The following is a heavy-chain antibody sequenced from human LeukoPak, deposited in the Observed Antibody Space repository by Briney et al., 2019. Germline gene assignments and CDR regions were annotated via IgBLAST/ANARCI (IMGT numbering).Heavy chain of an antibody. CDR1: GFTFDDYA. V-gene: IGHV3-9*01. CDR2: ISWNSGSI. D-gene: IGHD2-2*01. Sequence: GGSLRLSCAASGFTFDDYAMHWVRQAPGKGLEWVSSISWNSGSIGYADSVKGRFTISRDNAKNSLYLQMNSLRAEDTALYYCAKDGGSTSGYGFGAFDIWGQGTMVTVSS. CDR3: AKDGGSTSGYGFGAFDI. J-gene: IGHJ3*02.